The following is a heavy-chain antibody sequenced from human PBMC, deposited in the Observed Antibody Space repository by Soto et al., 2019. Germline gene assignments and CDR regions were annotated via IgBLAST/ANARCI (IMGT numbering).Heavy chain of an antibody. V-gene: IGHV3-30-3*01. J-gene: IGHJ4*02. CDR1: GFTFSSYA. Sequence: GGSLRLSCAASGFTFSSYAMHWVRQAPGKGLEWGAVISYDGSNKYYADSVKGRFTISRDNSKNTLYLQMNSLRAEDTAVYYCARSWVLWVGEVPLLFDYWGQGTLGTVSS. D-gene: IGHD3-10*01. CDR2: ISYDGSNK. CDR3: ARSWVLWVGEVPLLFDY.